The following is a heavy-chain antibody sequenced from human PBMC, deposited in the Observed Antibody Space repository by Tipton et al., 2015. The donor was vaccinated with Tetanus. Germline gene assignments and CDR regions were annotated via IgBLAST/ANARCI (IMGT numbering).Heavy chain of an antibody. V-gene: IGHV4-31*03. D-gene: IGHD5-12*01. CDR3: ARAELRRGFSGYLYYDL. J-gene: IGHJ2*01. CDR2: IYYSGST. CDR1: GESISGSPFF. Sequence: TLSLTCTVSGESISGSPFFWNWIRQQPGKGPEWIGYIYYSGSTFYNPSLKSRVSISVDTSKNQFSLNMTSVTAADTAIYYCARAELRRGFSGYLYYDLWGRGILVTVSS.